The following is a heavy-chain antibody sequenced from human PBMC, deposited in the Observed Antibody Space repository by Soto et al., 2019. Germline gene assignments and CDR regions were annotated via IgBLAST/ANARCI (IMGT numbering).Heavy chain of an antibody. CDR3: AKEVHCGGGSCSWSEGFDY. V-gene: IGHV3-30*18. Sequence: QVQLVESGGGVVQPGRSLRLSCAASGFIFSSYGMHWVRQAPGKGLEWVAVISYEGSHTYYADSVKGRFTITRDNSKNTLELQMNRLRPEDTAVYYCAKEVHCGGGSCSWSEGFDYWGQGTLLTVSS. CDR1: GFIFSSYG. J-gene: IGHJ4*02. D-gene: IGHD2-15*01. CDR2: ISYEGSHT.